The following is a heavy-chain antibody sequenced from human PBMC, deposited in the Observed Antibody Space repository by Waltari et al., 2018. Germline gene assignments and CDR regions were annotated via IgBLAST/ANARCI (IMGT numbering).Heavy chain of an antibody. CDR2: VSYDGNLT. D-gene: IGHD5-12*01. CDR3: GRSSGFTGYDIYADIDH. CDR1: GFTFRTYA. Sequence: QVMLVESGGGVVQPGESLRLSCAASGFTFRTYAMHWVRQAPGLGLEWVAGVSYDGNLTYYADSVRGRFTISKDRSKNSLYLHINSLRSEDTAIYYCGRSSGFTGYDIYADIDHWGQGTQVIVSS. V-gene: IGHV3-30*14. J-gene: IGHJ4*02.